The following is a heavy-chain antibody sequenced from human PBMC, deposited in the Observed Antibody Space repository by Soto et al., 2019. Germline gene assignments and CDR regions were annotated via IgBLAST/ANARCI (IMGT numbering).Heavy chain of an antibody. J-gene: IGHJ5*02. D-gene: IGHD3-3*01. Sequence: SVKVSCKASGGTFSSYAISWVRQAPGQGLEWMGGIIPIFGTANYAQKFQGRVTITADESTSTAYMELSSLRSEDTAVYYCARGITIFVYNWFDPWGQGTLVTVSS. CDR2: IIPIFGTA. V-gene: IGHV1-69*13. CDR1: GGTFSSYA. CDR3: ARGITIFVYNWFDP.